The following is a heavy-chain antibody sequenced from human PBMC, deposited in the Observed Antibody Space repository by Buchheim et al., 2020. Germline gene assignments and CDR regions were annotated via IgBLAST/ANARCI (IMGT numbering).Heavy chain of an antibody. CDR3: ARDRPNYDFWSGYYYYYGMDV. CDR1: GFTFSSYG. Sequence: QVQLVESGGGVVQPGRSLRLSCAASGFTFSSYGMHWVRQAPGKGLEWVAVIWYDGSNKYYADSVKGRFTISRDNSKNTRYLQMNSLRAEDTAVYYCARDRPNYDFWSGYYYYYGMDVWGQGTT. D-gene: IGHD3-3*01. CDR2: IWYDGSNK. J-gene: IGHJ6*02. V-gene: IGHV3-33*01.